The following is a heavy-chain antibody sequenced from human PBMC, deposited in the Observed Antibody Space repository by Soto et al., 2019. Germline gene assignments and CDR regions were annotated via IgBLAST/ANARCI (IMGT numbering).Heavy chain of an antibody. V-gene: IGHV1-3*01. CDR2: INAGNGNT. D-gene: IGHD3-9*01. J-gene: IGHJ4*02. CDR1: GYTFTSYA. Sequence: GASVKVSCKASGYTFTSYAMHWVRQAPGQRLEWMGWINAGNGNTKYSQKFQGRVTITRDTSASTAYMELSSLRSEDTAVYYCARDASFDWLGPFGYWGQGTLVTAPQ. CDR3: ARDASFDWLGPFGY.